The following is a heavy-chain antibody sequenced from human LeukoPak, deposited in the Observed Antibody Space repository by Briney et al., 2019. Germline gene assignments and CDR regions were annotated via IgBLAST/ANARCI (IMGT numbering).Heavy chain of an antibody. V-gene: IGHV3-23*01. Sequence: PGGSLRLSCAASGFTFSSYAMSWVRQATEKGLEWVSAISGSGGSTYYADSVKGRFTISRDNSKNTLYLQMNSLRAEDTAVYYCAKALERVVAATTNFDYWGQGTLVTVSS. J-gene: IGHJ4*02. CDR3: AKALERVVAATTNFDY. D-gene: IGHD2-15*01. CDR2: ISGSGGST. CDR1: GFTFSSYA.